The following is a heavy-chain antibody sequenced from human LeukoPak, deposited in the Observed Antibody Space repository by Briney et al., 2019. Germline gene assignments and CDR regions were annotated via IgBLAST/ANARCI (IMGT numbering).Heavy chain of an antibody. Sequence: GGSLRLSCAASGFTFSSYAMSWVRQAPGKGLEWVSAISGSGGSTYYADSVKGRFTISRDNAKNSLYLQMNSLRAEDTAVYYCAREDIYGYSEDYWGQGTLVTVSS. D-gene: IGHD5-18*01. CDR3: AREDIYGYSEDY. J-gene: IGHJ4*02. CDR1: GFTFSSYA. V-gene: IGHV3-23*01. CDR2: ISGSGGST.